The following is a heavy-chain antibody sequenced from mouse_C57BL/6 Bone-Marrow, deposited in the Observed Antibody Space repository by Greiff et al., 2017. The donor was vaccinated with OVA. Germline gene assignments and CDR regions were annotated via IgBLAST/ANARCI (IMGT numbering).Heavy chain of an antibody. CDR3: AREGGYHPFYAMDY. CDR1: GFTFSSYA. J-gene: IGHJ4*01. Sequence: LKESGGGLVKPGGSLKLSCAASGFTFSSYAMSWVRQTPEKRLEWVATISDGGSYTYYPDNVKGRFTISRDNAKNNLYLQMSHLKSEDTAMYYCAREGGYHPFYAMDYWGQGTSVTVSS. V-gene: IGHV5-4*01. D-gene: IGHD2-2*01. CDR2: ISDGGSYT.